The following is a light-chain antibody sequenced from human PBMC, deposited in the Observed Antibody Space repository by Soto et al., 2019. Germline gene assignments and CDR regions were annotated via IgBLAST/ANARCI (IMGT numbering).Light chain of an antibody. Sequence: EIVMTQSPVTLSVSPGERATLSCRASQSVSSNLAWYQQKPGQAPSLLIYGAFTRATGIPARFSGTGSGTEFTLTISSLQSKDFALYYCQQYNDWPLTFGQGTKVEI. CDR3: QQYNDWPLT. CDR1: QSVSSN. J-gene: IGKJ1*01. V-gene: IGKV3-15*01. CDR2: GAF.